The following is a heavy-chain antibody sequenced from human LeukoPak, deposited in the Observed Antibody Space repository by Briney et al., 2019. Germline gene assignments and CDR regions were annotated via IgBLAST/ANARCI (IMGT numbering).Heavy chain of an antibody. D-gene: IGHD2-8*01. Sequence: PSETLSLTCTVSGASMSGQHWSWIRQAPGKGLEWIAWIHYDGRTNYNPSLKSRLSLSVDTSTNQFSLSLNSVTPADTAVYFCARHLNGGTHPLDNWGPGIRVIVSP. V-gene: IGHV4-59*08. CDR2: IHYDGRT. J-gene: IGHJ4*02. CDR1: GASMSGQH. CDR3: ARHLNGGTHPLDN.